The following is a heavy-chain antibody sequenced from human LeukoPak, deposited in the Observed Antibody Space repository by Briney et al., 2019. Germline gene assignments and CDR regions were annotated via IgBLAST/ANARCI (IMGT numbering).Heavy chain of an antibody. J-gene: IGHJ5*02. V-gene: IGHV1-8*03. CDR2: MNPNSGNT. CDR1: GYTFTSYD. D-gene: IGHD1-26*01. Sequence: ASVKVSCKASGYTFTSYDINWVRQAIGQGLEWMGWMNPNSGNTGYAQKFQGRVTITRNTSISTAYMELSSLRSEDTAVYYCARGVKEWELGGNWFDPWGQGTLVTVSS. CDR3: ARGVKEWELGGNWFDP.